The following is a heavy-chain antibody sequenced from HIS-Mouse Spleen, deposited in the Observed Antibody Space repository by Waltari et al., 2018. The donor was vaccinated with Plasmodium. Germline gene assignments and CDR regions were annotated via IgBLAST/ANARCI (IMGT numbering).Heavy chain of an antibody. J-gene: IGHJ2*01. CDR3: ASSWYWYFDL. V-gene: IGHV3-7*01. Sequence: EVQLVESGGGLVQPGGSLRLSCAASGFTFGSYWMNWVRQAPGKGLEWVANIKQDGSEKYYVDSVKGRFTISRDNAKNSLYLQMNSLRAEDTAVYYCASSWYWYFDLWGRGTLVTVSS. CDR2: IKQDGSEK. CDR1: GFTFGSYW. D-gene: IGHD6-13*01.